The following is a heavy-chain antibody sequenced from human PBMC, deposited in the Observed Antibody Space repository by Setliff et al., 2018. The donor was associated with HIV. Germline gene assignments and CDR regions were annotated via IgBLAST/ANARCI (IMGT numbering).Heavy chain of an antibody. CDR3: ARGGMATRHYYYYYMDV. CDR1: GFTVSSNY. D-gene: IGHD5-12*01. V-gene: IGHV3-66*02. Sequence: PGGSLRLSCAASGFTVSSNYMSWVRQAPGKGLEWVSVIYSGGSTYYADSVKGRFTISRDNSKNTLYLQMNSLRAEDTAVYYCARGGMATRHYYYYYMDVWGKGTTVTVSS. J-gene: IGHJ6*03. CDR2: IYSGGST.